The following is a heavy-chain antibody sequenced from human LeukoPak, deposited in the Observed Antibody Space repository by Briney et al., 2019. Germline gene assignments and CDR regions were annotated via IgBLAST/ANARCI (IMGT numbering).Heavy chain of an antibody. J-gene: IGHJ4*02. Sequence: GGSLRLSCAASGFTFSNYWMHWVRQAPGKGLVWVPLIYGDGGTAVYAASVKGRFTISRDNAKNTLYLQMNSLRAEDTGVYYCARDGVGTTPLDYWGQGTLVTVSS. CDR2: IYGDGGTA. CDR1: GFTFSNYW. CDR3: ARDGVGTTPLDY. V-gene: IGHV3-74*03. D-gene: IGHD1-26*01.